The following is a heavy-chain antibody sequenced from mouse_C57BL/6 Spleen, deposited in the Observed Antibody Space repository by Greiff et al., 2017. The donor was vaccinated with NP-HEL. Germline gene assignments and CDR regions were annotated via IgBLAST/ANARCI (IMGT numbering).Heavy chain of an antibody. J-gene: IGHJ1*03. Sequence: VHVKQSGPGLAKPSQTLSLTCSVTGYSITSDYWNWIRKFPGNKLEYMGYISYSGSTYYNPSPKSRISITRDTSKNQYYLQLNSVTTEDTATYYCARSLNWGNWYFDVWGTGTTVTVSS. D-gene: IGHD4-1*01. V-gene: IGHV3-8*01. CDR3: ARSLNWGNWYFDV. CDR2: ISYSGST. CDR1: GYSITSDY.